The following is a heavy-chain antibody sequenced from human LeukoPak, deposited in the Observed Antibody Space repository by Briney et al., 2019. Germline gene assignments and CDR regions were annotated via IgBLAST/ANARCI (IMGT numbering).Heavy chain of an antibody. CDR3: ARDQADLRFLEWLLSFDY. Sequence: ASVKVSCKASGYTFTGYYMHWVRQAPGQGLEWMGWINPNSGGTNYAQNFQGRVTMTRDTSISTAYMELSRLRSDDTAVYYCARDQADLRFLEWLLSFDYWGQGTLVTVSS. D-gene: IGHD3-3*01. CDR2: INPNSGGT. V-gene: IGHV1-2*02. CDR1: GYTFTGYY. J-gene: IGHJ4*02.